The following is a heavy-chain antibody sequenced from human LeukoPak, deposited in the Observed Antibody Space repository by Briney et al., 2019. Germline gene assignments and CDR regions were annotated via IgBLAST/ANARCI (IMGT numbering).Heavy chain of an antibody. J-gene: IGHJ4*02. Sequence: PSETLSLTCTVSGGSISSSSYYWGWIRQPPGKGLEWIGSIYYSGSTYYNPSLKSRVTISVDTSKNQFSLKLSSVTAADTAVYYCARGWYYDSSGYLFDYWGQGTLVTVSS. D-gene: IGHD3-22*01. CDR3: ARGWYYDSSGYLFDY. CDR2: IYYSGST. CDR1: GGSISSSSYY. V-gene: IGHV4-39*07.